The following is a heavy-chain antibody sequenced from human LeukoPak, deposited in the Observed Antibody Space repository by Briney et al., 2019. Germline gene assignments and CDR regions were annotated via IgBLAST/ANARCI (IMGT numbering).Heavy chain of an antibody. J-gene: IGHJ6*03. CDR1: GGSISSSSYY. CDR2: IYYSGST. CDR3: ARHKAYYYSYMDV. Sequence: PSETLSLTCTVSGGSISSSSYYWGWIRQPPRKGLEWIGSIYYSGSTYYNPSLTSRVTISVDTSMNQFSLNLSSVTAADTAVYYCARHKAYYYSYMDVWGKGTTVTISS. V-gene: IGHV4-39*01.